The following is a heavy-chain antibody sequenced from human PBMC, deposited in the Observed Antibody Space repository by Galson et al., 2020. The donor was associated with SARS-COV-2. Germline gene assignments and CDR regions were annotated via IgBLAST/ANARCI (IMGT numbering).Heavy chain of an antibody. V-gene: IGHV4-30-2*06. CDR2: IYLSGSP. Sequence: ASETLSLTCTVFGGSKSSGGYSWSWIRQSPGTGLEWVAYIYLSGSPSYNPSLDSRVTISIDKSKNQFSLSLTSVTAADTAVYYCARDPGYYDTSGHYRYFDLWGRGTLVTVSS. J-gene: IGHJ2*01. CDR3: ARDPGYYDTSGHYRYFDL. D-gene: IGHD3-22*01. CDR1: GGSKSSGGYS.